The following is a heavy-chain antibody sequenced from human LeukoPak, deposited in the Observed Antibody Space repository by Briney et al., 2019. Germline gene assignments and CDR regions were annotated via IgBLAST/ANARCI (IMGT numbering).Heavy chain of an antibody. V-gene: IGHV4-30-2*01. Sequence: SQTLSLTCAVSGGSISSGGYSWSWIRQPPGKGLEWIGYIYHSGSTYYNPSLKSRVTISVDRSKNQFSLKLSSVTAADTAVYYCARGGPLRFGELSYFDYWGQGTLVTVSS. CDR3: ARGGPLRFGELSYFDY. CDR1: GGSISSGGYS. J-gene: IGHJ4*02. D-gene: IGHD3-10*01. CDR2: IYHSGST.